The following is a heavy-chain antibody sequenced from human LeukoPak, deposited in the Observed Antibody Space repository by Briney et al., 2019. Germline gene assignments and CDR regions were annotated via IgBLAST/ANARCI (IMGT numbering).Heavy chain of an antibody. Sequence: SETLSLTCTVSGGSISSASYYWGWIRQPPGKGLEWIGIIYYSGSTYYNPSLKSRLTISVDTSKNQFSLKLSSVTAADTAVYYCARQRDSSFDQWGQGTLVTVSS. CDR1: GGSISSASYY. CDR2: IYYSGST. D-gene: IGHD2/OR15-2a*01. V-gene: IGHV4-39*01. J-gene: IGHJ4*02. CDR3: ARQRDSSFDQ.